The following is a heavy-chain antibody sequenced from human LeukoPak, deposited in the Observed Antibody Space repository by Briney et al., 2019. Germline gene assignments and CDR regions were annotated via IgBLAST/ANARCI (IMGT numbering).Heavy chain of an antibody. CDR2: IRYDGVNK. Sequence: GGSLRLSCAASGFTFSSHAMHWVRQAPGKGLEWVAFIRYDGVNKYYADSVKGRFSISRDNAKNSLYLQMNSLRAEDTAVYYCARVTYWGQGALVTVSS. J-gene: IGHJ4*02. V-gene: IGHV3-30*02. CDR3: ARVTY. CDR1: GFTFSSHA.